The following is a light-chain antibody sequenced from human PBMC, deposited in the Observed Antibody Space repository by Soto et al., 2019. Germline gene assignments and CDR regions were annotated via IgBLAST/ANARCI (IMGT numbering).Light chain of an antibody. CDR2: AAS. V-gene: IGKV3-20*01. Sequence: EIVLTQSPGTLSLSPGERATLSCRASQSVSSSYLAWYQHKRGQAPRLLIYAASSRATGIPDRFSGSGSGTDFTLTISRLEPEDFAVYYCQQYGSSPRTFGQGTKVEIK. CDR1: QSVSSSY. J-gene: IGKJ1*01. CDR3: QQYGSSPRT.